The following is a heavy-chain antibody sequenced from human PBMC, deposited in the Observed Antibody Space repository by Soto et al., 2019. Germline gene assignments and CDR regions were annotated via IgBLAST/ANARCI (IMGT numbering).Heavy chain of an antibody. CDR3: ARDSSGYSYGMDV. J-gene: IGHJ6*02. V-gene: IGHV1-69*06. CDR2: IIPIFGTA. CDR1: GGTFSSYA. Sequence: SVKVSCKASGGTFSSYAISWVRQAPGQGLEWMGGIIPIFGTANYAQKFQGRVTITADKSTSTAYMELSSLRSEDTAVYYCARDSSGYSYGMDVWGQGTTVTVSS. D-gene: IGHD3-22*01.